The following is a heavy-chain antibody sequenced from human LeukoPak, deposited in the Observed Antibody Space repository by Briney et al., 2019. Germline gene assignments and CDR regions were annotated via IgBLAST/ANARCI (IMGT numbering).Heavy chain of an antibody. CDR1: GFTFTSSA. D-gene: IGHD4-17*01. J-gene: IGHJ4*02. V-gene: IGHV1-58*01. CDR3: AALDYGDYETPIDY. CDR2: IVVGSGNT. Sequence: PVKVSCKASGFTFTSSAVQWVRQARGQRLEWIGWIVVGSGNTNYAQKFQERVTITRDMSTSTAYMELSSLRSEDTAVYYCAALDYGDYETPIDYWGQGTLVTVSS.